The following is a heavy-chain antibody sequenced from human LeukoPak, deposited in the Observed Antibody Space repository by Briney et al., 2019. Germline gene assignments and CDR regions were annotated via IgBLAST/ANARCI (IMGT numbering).Heavy chain of an antibody. Sequence: ASVKVSCKASGYTFTSYGISWVRQAPGQGLEWMGWISTYNADTDYAQNPQGRVTMTTDTSTSTAYMELRSLRSDDTAVYYCARDPGQYYDILTGYYTPYYFDYWGQGTLVTVSS. CDR3: ARDPGQYYDILTGYYTPYYFDY. CDR1: GYTFTSYG. CDR2: ISTYNADT. J-gene: IGHJ4*02. V-gene: IGHV1-18*01. D-gene: IGHD3-9*01.